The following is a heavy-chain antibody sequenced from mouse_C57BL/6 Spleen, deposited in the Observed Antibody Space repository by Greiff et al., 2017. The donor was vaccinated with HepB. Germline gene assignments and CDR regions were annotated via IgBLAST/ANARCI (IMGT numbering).Heavy chain of an antibody. V-gene: IGHV1-26*01. CDR2: INPNNGGT. J-gene: IGHJ2*01. CDR3: ARMGNYDFDY. Sequence: EVKLQQSGPELVKPGASVKISCKASGYTFTDYYMNWVKQSHGKSLEWIGDINPNNGGTSYNQKFKGKATLTVDKSSSTAYMELRSLTSEDSAVYYCARMGNYDFDYWGQGTTLTVSS. CDR1: GYTFTDYY. D-gene: IGHD2-1*01.